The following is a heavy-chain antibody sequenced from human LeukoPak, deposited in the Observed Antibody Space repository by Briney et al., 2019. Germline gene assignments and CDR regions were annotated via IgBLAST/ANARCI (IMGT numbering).Heavy chain of an antibody. D-gene: IGHD2-2*02. CDR3: AGGYCSSTSCYIEDWYFDL. Sequence: SETLSLTCTVSGGSISRSSVYWGWIRQPPGKGLEWIGSMYYSGSTYYNPSLKSRVTTSVDTSKNQISLKLSSVTAADTAVYYCAGGYCSSTSCYIEDWYFDLWGRGTQVTVSS. CDR2: MYYSGST. CDR1: GGSISRSSVY. V-gene: IGHV4-39*07. J-gene: IGHJ2*01.